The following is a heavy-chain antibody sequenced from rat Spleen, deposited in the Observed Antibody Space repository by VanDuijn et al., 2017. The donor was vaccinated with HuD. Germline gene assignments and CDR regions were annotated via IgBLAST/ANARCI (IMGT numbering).Heavy chain of an antibody. D-gene: IGHD1-11*01. CDR3: TRHGGLRNWFAY. J-gene: IGHJ3*01. CDR1: GFTFSNYY. Sequence: EGQLVESGGGLVQPGRSLKLSCTASGFTFSNYYMAWVCQAPKKGLEWVATISPSGVNNYYRDSMKGRFTFSRADAKNTQFLQMDSLRSEEKATYYCTRHGGLRNWFAYWGQGTLVTVSS. V-gene: IGHV5-23*01. CDR2: ISPSGVNN.